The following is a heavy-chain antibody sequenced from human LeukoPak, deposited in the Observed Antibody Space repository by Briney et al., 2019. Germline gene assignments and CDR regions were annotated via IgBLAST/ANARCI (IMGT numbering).Heavy chain of an antibody. D-gene: IGHD6-13*01. CDR1: GGSFSGYY. V-gene: IGHV4-34*01. Sequence: PSETLSLTCAVYGGSFSGYYWSWIRQPPGKGLEWIGEINHSGSPNYNPSLKSRVTISVDTSKNQFSLKLSSVTAADTAVYYCARVRSSSWYGGDYWGQGTLVTVSS. CDR3: ARVRSSSWYGGDY. CDR2: INHSGSP. J-gene: IGHJ4*02.